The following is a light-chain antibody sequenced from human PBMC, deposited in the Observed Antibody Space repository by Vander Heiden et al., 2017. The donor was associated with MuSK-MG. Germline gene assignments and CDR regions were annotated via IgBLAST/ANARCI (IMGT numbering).Light chain of an antibody. CDR2: GAS. V-gene: IGKV3-15*01. Sequence: EIVMTQSPATLSVSPGERATLSCRASQSISGNLAWYQQKPGQAPRLLIYGASTRATAIPASFSGSGSGTDFTLTISSLQSEDFAIYYCQQDNSWPRTFGQGTKVEIK. CDR3: QQDNSWPRT. CDR1: QSISGN. J-gene: IGKJ1*01.